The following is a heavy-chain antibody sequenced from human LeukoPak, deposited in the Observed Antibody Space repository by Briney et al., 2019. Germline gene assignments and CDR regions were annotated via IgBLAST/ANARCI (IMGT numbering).Heavy chain of an antibody. CDR2: FSATDGSA. J-gene: IGHJ3*01. Sequence: GGSLRLSCAASGFTFSSYAMTWVRQAPGKGLEWGSAFSATDGSAKYAESVEGRFTISRDNSKNTLFLQMNSLGAEDTAVDYCARAKIAAAGTGAFHVWRQGTVVTVS. D-gene: IGHD6-13*01. V-gene: IGHV3-23*01. CDR1: GFTFSSYA. CDR3: ARAKIAAAGTGAFHV.